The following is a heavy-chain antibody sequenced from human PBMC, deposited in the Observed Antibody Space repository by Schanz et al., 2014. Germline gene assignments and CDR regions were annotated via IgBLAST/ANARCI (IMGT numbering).Heavy chain of an antibody. CDR2: IPWNGAAI. J-gene: IGHJ6*03. CDR3: AKGSRSGSKVMDV. Sequence: EAHLVESGGGLVKPGGSLTLSCAASGFTLSNYAMSWVRQAPGKGLEWVSNIPWNGAAIGYAGSVRGRFTISRDSAKNSLYPQMNSLRPEDTALYYCAKGSRSGSKVMDVWGKGTTVTVSS. V-gene: IGHV3-9*01. D-gene: IGHD3-10*01. CDR1: GFTLSNYA.